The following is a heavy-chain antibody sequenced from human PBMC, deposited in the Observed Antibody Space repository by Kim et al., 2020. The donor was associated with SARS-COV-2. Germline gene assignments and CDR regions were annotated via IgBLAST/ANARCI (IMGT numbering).Heavy chain of an antibody. CDR3: AKNFGWEQLSGYFDY. CDR1: GFSFRSNV. J-gene: IGHJ4*02. D-gene: IGHD1-26*01. Sequence: GGSLRLSCAASGFSFRSNVMTWVRQAPGKGLEWVSAISDSGGSTYYADSVKGRFTISRDNAKDPLFLQMNSLRVEDTAIYYCAKNFGWEQLSGYFDYWGQGTLGTVSS. V-gene: IGHV3-23*01. CDR2: ISDSGGST.